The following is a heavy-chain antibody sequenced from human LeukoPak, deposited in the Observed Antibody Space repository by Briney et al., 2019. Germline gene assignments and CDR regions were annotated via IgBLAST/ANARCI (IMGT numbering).Heavy chain of an antibody. CDR2: ISAYNGNT. D-gene: IGHD6-6*01. CDR1: GYTFTSYG. V-gene: IGHV1-18*01. Sequence: ASVKVSCKASGYTFTSYGISWVRQAPGQGLEWIGWISAYNGNTNYAQKLQGRVTMTTDTSTSTAYMELRSLRSDDTAVYYCARARLYSSSSGDAFDIWGQGTMVTVSS. CDR3: ARARLYSSSSGDAFDI. J-gene: IGHJ3*02.